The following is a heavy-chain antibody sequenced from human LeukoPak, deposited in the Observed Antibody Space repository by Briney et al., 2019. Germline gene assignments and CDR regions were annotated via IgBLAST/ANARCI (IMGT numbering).Heavy chain of an antibody. V-gene: IGHV1-8*02. CDR2: MNPKNGNT. Sequence: GASVKVSCKASGYTFTSYGISWVRQATGQGLEWMGWMNPKNGNTGYAEKFQGRVIMTRDTSTSTAYMELSSLRSEDTAVYYCAVVVTALPLSYFKYWGQGALVTVSS. D-gene: IGHD2-21*02. J-gene: IGHJ4*02. CDR1: GYTFTSYG. CDR3: AVVVTALPLSYFKY.